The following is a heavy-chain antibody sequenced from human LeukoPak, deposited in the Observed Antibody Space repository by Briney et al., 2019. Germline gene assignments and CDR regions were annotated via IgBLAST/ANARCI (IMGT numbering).Heavy chain of an antibody. D-gene: IGHD5-24*01. CDR1: GYTFDNYG. CDR3: ARDFGMFTISHGDAFAI. J-gene: IGHJ3*02. Sequence: EASVKVSCKASGYTFDNYGISWVRQAPGQGPEWMGWISAYDGNTNYANKLQGRVTMTTDASTSTAFMELRSLTSDDTAVYFCARDFGMFTISHGDAFAIWGQGTVVTVSS. CDR2: ISAYDGNT. V-gene: IGHV1-18*01.